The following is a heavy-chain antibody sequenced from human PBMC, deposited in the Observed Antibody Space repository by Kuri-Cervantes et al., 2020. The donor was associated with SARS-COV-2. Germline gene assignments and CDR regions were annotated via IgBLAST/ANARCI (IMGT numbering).Heavy chain of an antibody. Sequence: GSLRLSCTVSGGSISSSLYYWGWVRQPPGQGLEWIGSIYYSGSTYYNPSLNSRVTISVDTSKNQFSLKLTSVTAADTAVYYCVRVDCSAGTCYRRSFDYWGRGTLVT. J-gene: IGHJ4*02. CDR3: VRVDCSAGTCYRRSFDY. V-gene: IGHV4-39*01. CDR2: IYYSGST. CDR1: GGSISSSLYY. D-gene: IGHD2-15*01.